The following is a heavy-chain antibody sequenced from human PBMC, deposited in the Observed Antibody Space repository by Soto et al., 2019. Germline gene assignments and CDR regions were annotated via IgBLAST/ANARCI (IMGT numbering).Heavy chain of an antibody. CDR1: GFTFSSYA. CDR2: LTGSGGST. D-gene: IGHD2-8*01. Sequence: DVQLLESGGGLVQPGGSLRLSCAASGFTFSSYAMSWVRQAPGKGLAWVSSLTGSGGSTYYADSVKGRFTISRDNSGDTLYLQMKSRRAEDTAVYYCAGGGTSGNYAFDIWGQGTLVTVSS. CDR3: AGGGTSGNYAFDI. J-gene: IGHJ3*02. V-gene: IGHV3-23*01.